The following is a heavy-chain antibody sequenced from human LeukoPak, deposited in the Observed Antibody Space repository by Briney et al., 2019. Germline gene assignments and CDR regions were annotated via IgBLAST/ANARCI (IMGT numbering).Heavy chain of an antibody. CDR2: LSGSGAGT. V-gene: IGHV3-23*01. CDR3: ARDVPTTVTTFDY. CDR1: GFTFSDYA. J-gene: IGHJ4*02. D-gene: IGHD4-17*01. Sequence: GGSLRLSCAASGFTFSDYALGWVRQAPGRGLEWVATLSGSGAGTYYSDSVQGRFTISRDNSKRTLFLQMNSLRAEDTAFYYCARDVPTTVTTFDYWGQGTLVTVSS.